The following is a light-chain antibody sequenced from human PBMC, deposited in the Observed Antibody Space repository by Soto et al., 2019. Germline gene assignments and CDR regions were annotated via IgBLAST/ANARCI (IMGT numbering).Light chain of an antibody. CDR3: CSFAGNYTWV. V-gene: IGLV2-11*01. CDR2: DVS. CDR1: SSDVGGYNY. Sequence: QSVLTQPRSVSGSPGQPVTISCTGTSSDVGGYNYVSWYQHFPGEAPKLIICDVSDRPSGIPDRFSGSKSGNTASLTISGLQAEDEAEYYCCSFAGNYTWVFGGGTKVTVL. J-gene: IGLJ3*02.